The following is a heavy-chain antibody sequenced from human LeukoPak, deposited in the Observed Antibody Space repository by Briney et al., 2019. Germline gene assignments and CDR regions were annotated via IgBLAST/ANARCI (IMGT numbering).Heavy chain of an antibody. V-gene: IGHV3-7*01. D-gene: IGHD4-23*01. Sequence: GGSLRLSCAASGFTFSSYWMSWVRQAPGKGREWVGNIKQVGSEKYYVDSAKGRITISRDNAKNSLYLQMNSLRAEDTAVYYCAREEDYGGTPDYWGQGTLVTVSS. J-gene: IGHJ4*02. CDR1: GFTFSSYW. CDR2: IKQVGSEK. CDR3: AREEDYGGTPDY.